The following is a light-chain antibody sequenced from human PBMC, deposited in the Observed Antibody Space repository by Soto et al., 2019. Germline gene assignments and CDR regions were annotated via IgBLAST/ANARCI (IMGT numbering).Light chain of an antibody. J-gene: IGLJ2*01. CDR3: GTGDSSLSAGVV. CDR1: SSNIGNNY. Sequence: QSVLTQPPSVSAAPGQKVTISCSGSSSNIGNNYVSWYQQLPGTAPKLLIYDNNKRPSGIPDRFSGSKSGTSATLGITGLQAGDEADYYCGTGDSSLSAGVVFGGVTKLTVL. V-gene: IGLV1-51*01. CDR2: DNN.